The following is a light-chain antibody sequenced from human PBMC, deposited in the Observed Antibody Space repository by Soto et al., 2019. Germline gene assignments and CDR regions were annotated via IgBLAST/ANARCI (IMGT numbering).Light chain of an antibody. CDR2: NVS. Sequence: QSALTQPRSVSGSPGQSVTISCTGTSSDVGAYNFVSWYQHHPGKAPKLMIYNVSERPSRVPDRFSGSKSGNTASLTISGLQAEDEADYYCCSYAGSYTWVFGGGTKLTVL. J-gene: IGLJ3*02. V-gene: IGLV2-11*01. CDR1: SSDVGAYNF. CDR3: CSYAGSYTWV.